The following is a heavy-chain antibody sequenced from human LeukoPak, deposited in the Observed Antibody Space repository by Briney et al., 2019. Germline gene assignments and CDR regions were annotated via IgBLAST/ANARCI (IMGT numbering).Heavy chain of an antibody. V-gene: IGHV5-51*01. CDR2: IYPGDSDT. Sequence: PGXSLQISCKGSGYSFTSYWIGWVRQLSGKGLEWMGIIYPGDSDTRYSPSFQGQVTISADKSISTAYLQWSNLKASDTAMYYCARLVAVAGTEWYFDLWGRGTLVTVSS. D-gene: IGHD6-19*01. CDR3: ARLVAVAGTEWYFDL. CDR1: GYSFTSYW. J-gene: IGHJ2*01.